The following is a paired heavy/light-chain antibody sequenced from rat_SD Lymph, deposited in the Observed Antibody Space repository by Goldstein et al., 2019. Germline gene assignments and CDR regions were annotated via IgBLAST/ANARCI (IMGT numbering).Light chain of an antibody. CDR2: SAT. V-gene: IGKV12S20*01. CDR3: LQRYSNPWT. CDR1: QDIGNW. J-gene: IGKJ1*01. Sequence: DIQMTQSPASLSASPEEIVTITCQASQDIGNWLAWYQQKPGKSPQLLIYSATSLADGIPSRFSGSRSGTQYSLKISRLQVEDTGIYYCLQRYSNPWTFGGGTKLELK.
Heavy chain of an antibody. CDR2: ISSSSSYI. CDR1: GFTFSNYG. J-gene: IGHJ4*01. CDR3: ARDRLGVMDA. D-gene: IGHD4-6*01. Sequence: EVQLVESGGGLVQPGRSLKLSCLASGFTFSNYGMNWIRQAPGKGLEWVASISSSSSYIYYADTVKGRFTISRDNAKNTLYLQMTSLRSEDTALYYCARDRLGVMDAWGQGASVTVSS. V-gene: IGHV5-34*01.